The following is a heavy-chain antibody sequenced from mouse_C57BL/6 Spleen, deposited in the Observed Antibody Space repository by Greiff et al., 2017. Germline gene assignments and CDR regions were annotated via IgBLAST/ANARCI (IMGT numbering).Heavy chain of an antibody. V-gene: IGHV14-3*01. D-gene: IGHD2-4*01. CDR1: GFTIKNTY. CDR2: IDPANGNT. Sequence: VQLQQSVAELVRPGASVKLSCTASGFTIKNTYMHWVKQRPEQGLEWIGRIDPANGNTKYAPKFQGKATITAATSSNTAYLQLSSLTSEDSAVXYCARSWGIYYDYDRFAYWGQGTLVTVSA. J-gene: IGHJ3*01. CDR3: ARSWGIYYDYDRFAY.